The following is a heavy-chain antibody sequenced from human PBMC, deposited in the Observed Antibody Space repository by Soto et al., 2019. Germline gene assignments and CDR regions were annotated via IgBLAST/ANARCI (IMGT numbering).Heavy chain of an antibody. D-gene: IGHD3-3*01. J-gene: IGHJ5*02. CDR2: INSDGSST. CDR1: AFTSSSYW. Sequence: GRALRVSSAASAFTSSSYWIHWVRQAPGKGRVWVSRINSDGSSTSYADSVKGRFTISRDNAKNTLYLQMNSLRAEDTAVYYCARDPPILRFLDAENGFDPWGQGT. V-gene: IGHV3-74*01. CDR3: ARDPPILRFLDAENGFDP.